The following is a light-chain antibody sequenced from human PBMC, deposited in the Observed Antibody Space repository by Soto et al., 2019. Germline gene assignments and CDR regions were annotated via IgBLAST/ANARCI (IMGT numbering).Light chain of an antibody. V-gene: IGKV1-5*03. Sequence: DIQMTQSPSTLSASVGDRVTITCRASQSISSWLAWYQQKPGKAPHLLIYKASTLESGVPSRFSGSGSGTEFTLTISSLQPDDFATYYCQQYNSYSSITFGQGTRLEIK. CDR1: QSISSW. J-gene: IGKJ5*01. CDR3: QQYNSYSSIT. CDR2: KAS.